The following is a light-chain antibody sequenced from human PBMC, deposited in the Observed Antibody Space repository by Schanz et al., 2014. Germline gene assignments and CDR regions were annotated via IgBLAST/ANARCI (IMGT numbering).Light chain of an antibody. CDR3: QQYGTSPLYT. CDR1: QSVSSSY. J-gene: IGKJ2*01. CDR2: GAS. V-gene: IGKV3-20*01. Sequence: EIVMTQSPATLSVSPGERATLSCRASQSVSSSYLAWYQQKPGQAPRLLICGASSRATGIPDRFSGSGSGTDFSLTISRLKPEDFAVYYCQQYGTSPLYTFGQGTHLEIK.